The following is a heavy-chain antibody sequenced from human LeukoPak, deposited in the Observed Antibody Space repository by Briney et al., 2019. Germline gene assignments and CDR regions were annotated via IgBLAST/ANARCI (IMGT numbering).Heavy chain of an antibody. CDR1: GFNFHNDW. V-gene: IGHV3-15*07. CDR2: IKSEIDGGAT. D-gene: IGHD6-13*01. CDR3: TTPPGSSWPLYYYYYGMDV. J-gene: IGHJ6*02. Sequence: GGSLRLSCAASGFNFHNDWMNWVRQAPGKGLEWVGRIKSEIDGGATDYAAPVKGRFTISRDDSKNTLYLQMNSLKTEDTAVYYCTTPPGSSWPLYYYYYGMDVWGQGTTVTVSS.